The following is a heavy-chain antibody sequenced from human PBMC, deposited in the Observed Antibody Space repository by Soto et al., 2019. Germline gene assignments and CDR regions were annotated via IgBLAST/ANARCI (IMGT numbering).Heavy chain of an antibody. CDR1: GGTFSSYA. Sequence: SVKVSCKASGGTFSSYAISWVRQAPGQGLEWMGGIIPIFGTANYAQKFQGRVTITADESTSTAYMELSSLTSADTAVYYCARDYDNWSFDYWGQGPLVTAPQ. D-gene: IGHD1-20*01. CDR3: ARDYDNWSFDY. J-gene: IGHJ4*02. CDR2: IIPIFGTA. V-gene: IGHV1-69*13.